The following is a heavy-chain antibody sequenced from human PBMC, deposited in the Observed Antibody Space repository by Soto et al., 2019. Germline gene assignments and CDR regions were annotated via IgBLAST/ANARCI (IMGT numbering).Heavy chain of an antibody. V-gene: IGHV3-30-3*01. J-gene: IGHJ4*02. CDR2: ISYDGSNK. D-gene: IGHD2-2*01. CDR1: GFTFSSYA. CDR3: ARDRIDPHCSSTSCFSGPDF. Sequence: GESLKISCAASGFTFSSYAMHWVRQAPGKGLEWVAVISYDGSNKYYADSVKGRFTISRDNSKNTLYLQMNSLRAEDTAVYYCARDRIDPHCSSTSCFSGPDFWGQGTLVTVSS.